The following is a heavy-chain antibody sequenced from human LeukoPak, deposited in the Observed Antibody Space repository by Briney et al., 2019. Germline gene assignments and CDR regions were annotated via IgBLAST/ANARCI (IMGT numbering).Heavy chain of an antibody. Sequence: PGGSLRLSCAASGFTFSSYGMHWVRQAPGKGLEWVAVISYDGSNKYYADSVKGRFTISRDNSKNTLYLQMNSLRAEDTAVYYCAKDRTLRFWSGYYTSDAPTDWGQGTLVTVSS. CDR2: ISYDGSNK. CDR1: GFTFSSYG. CDR3: AKDRTLRFWSGYYTSDAPTD. D-gene: IGHD3-3*01. V-gene: IGHV3-30*18. J-gene: IGHJ4*02.